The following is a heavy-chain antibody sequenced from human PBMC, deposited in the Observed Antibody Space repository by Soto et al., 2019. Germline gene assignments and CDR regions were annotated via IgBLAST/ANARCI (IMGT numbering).Heavy chain of an antibody. V-gene: IGHV4-4*02. Sequence: KSSETLSLTCTVSNASISSRKWWTGVRRTPGKGLEWIGEIYHSGSINHNPSLKSRVTMSLDKSKNQFSLKMTSVTAADTAVYYWARKFGELLADAFDIWGQGTVVTVSS. CDR3: ARKFGELLADAFDI. CDR1: NASISSRKW. D-gene: IGHD3-10*01. CDR2: IYHSGSI. J-gene: IGHJ3*02.